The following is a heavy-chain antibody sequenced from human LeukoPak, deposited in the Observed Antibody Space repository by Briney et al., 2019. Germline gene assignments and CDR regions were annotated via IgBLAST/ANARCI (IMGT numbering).Heavy chain of an antibody. D-gene: IGHD2-21*02. Sequence: GASVKVSCKASGYTFTGYYMHWVRQAPGQGLEWMGWINPNSGGTNYAQKFQGRVTMTRDTSISTAYMELSRLRSDDTAVYYCARDRSVVVTAILYGMDVWGQGTTVTVSS. CDR3: ARDRSVVVTAILYGMDV. CDR1: GYTFTGYY. CDR2: INPNSGGT. V-gene: IGHV1-2*02. J-gene: IGHJ6*02.